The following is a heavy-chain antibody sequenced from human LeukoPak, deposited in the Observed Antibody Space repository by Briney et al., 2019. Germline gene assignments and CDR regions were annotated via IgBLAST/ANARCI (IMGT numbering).Heavy chain of an antibody. CDR3: GRFGYEAAVDL. CDR2: IKPDGSET. Sequence: GGTLRLPCAASGFMFSTYWMTWVRQAPGEGLEWVANIKPDGSETYYVDPVRGRFTISRDNGKNLLYLQMNSLRGEDTAVYYCGRFGYEAAVDLWGQGTLVTVSS. CDR1: GFMFSTYW. V-gene: IGHV3-7*01. J-gene: IGHJ4*02. D-gene: IGHD6-13*01.